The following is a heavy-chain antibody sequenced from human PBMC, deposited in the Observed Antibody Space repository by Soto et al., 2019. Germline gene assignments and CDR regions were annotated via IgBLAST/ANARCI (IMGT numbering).Heavy chain of an antibody. V-gene: IGHV4-39*02. J-gene: IGHJ4*02. CDR1: GGSIAGTASP. CDR3: AITTGIEVAGPDD. Sequence: PDTLPLTYTVYGGSIAGTASPWGWIGQPPGNGLEWIGSIHYSGRVYYNESLLGRVTILVDTSTNRFSLSLDSVTAADTAVDYGAITTGIEVAGPDDWGQGTRLTVS. CDR2: IHYSGRV. D-gene: IGHD6-19*01.